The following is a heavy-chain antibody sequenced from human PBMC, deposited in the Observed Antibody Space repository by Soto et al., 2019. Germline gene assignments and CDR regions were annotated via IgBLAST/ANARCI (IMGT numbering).Heavy chain of an antibody. J-gene: IGHJ5*02. D-gene: IGHD2-2*01. CDR3: ARVPLVLCSGTNCYGFDP. CDR2: IYYSGST. CDR1: GGSISSYY. V-gene: IGHV4-59*01. Sequence: PSETLSLTCTVSGGSISSYYWSWIRQPPGKGLEWIGYIYYSGSTNYNPSLKSRVTISVDTSKNQFSLKLSSVTAADTAVYYCARVPLVLCSGTNCYGFDPWGRGTLVPVSS.